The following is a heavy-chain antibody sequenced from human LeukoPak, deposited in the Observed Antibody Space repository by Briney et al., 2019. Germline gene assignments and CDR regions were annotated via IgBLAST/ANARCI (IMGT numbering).Heavy chain of an antibody. CDR1: GGTFSSYA. CDR3: ARESYSGNPYFDY. Sequence: ASVKVSCKASGGTFSSYAISWVRQAPGQGLEWMGRIIPILGIANYAQKFQGRVAITADKSTSTAYMERSSLRSDDTAMYYCARESYSGNPYFDYWGQGTLVTVSS. J-gene: IGHJ4*02. CDR2: IIPILGIA. V-gene: IGHV1-69*04. D-gene: IGHD4-23*01.